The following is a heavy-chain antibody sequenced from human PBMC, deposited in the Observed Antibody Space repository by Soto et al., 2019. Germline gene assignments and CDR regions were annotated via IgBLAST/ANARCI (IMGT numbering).Heavy chain of an antibody. CDR2: IYWDDDK. Sequence: QITLKESGPTLVKPTQTLTLTCTFSGFSLSTSGVGVDWIRQPPGKALEWLALIYWDDDKRYSPSLKSRLTSPKDTFKNQVVLTMTNMDPVDTATYYSAHSLIPNWGSRGAFDYWGQGTLVTVSS. V-gene: IGHV2-5*02. D-gene: IGHD7-27*01. CDR3: AHSLIPNWGSRGAFDY. CDR1: GFSLSTSGVG. J-gene: IGHJ4*02.